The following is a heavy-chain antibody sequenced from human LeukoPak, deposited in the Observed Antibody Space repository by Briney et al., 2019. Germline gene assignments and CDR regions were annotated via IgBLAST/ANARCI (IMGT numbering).Heavy chain of an antibody. CDR2: IIPIFGTA. CDR1: GGTFSSYA. V-gene: IGHV1-69*13. D-gene: IGHD5-18*01. J-gene: IGHJ5*02. CDR3: ARDQPPDRQLWFVDTKGYWFDP. Sequence: ASAKVPCKASGGTFSSYAISWVRQAPGQGLEWMVGIIPIFGTANYAQKFQGRVTITADESTSTAYMELSSLRSEDTAVYYCARDQPPDRQLWFVDTKGYWFDPWGQGTLVTVSS.